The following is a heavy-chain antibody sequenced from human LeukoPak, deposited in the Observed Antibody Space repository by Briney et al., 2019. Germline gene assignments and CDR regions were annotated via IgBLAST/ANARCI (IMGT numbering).Heavy chain of an antibody. V-gene: IGHV3-23*01. Sequence: GGSLRLSCAASGFTFSSYAMSWVRQAPGKGLEWVSAISGSGGSTYYADSVKGRFTISRDNSKNTLYLQMNSLRAEDTAVYYCAKDPLWDSSGYYYVGYYYYYYGMDVWGQGTTVTVSS. J-gene: IGHJ6*02. CDR2: ISGSGGST. CDR3: AKDPLWDSSGYYYVGYYYYYYGMDV. D-gene: IGHD3-22*01. CDR1: GFTFSSYA.